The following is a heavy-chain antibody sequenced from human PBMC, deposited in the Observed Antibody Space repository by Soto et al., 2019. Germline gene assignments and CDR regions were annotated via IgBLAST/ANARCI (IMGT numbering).Heavy chain of an antibody. CDR1: GGSFSGYY. Sequence: KASETLSLTCAVSGGSFSGYYWSWIRQPPGKGLEWIGEINHSGSTNYNPSLKSRVTISVDTSKNQFSLKLSSVTAADTAVYYCARQRRGDSVLNWGQGTLVTVSS. V-gene: IGHV4-34*01. D-gene: IGHD3-10*01. CDR2: INHSGST. CDR3: ARQRRGDSVLN. J-gene: IGHJ4*02.